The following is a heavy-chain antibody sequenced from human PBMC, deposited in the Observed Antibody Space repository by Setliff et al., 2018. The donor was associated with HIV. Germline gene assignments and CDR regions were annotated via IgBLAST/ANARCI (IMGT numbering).Heavy chain of an antibody. CDR1: GFTFRSYW. CDR3: ARNSYFFDS. Sequence: GGSLRLSCAASGFTFRSYWMHWVRQAPGKGLVWVSRINGDGSSTLYADSVKGRFTISRYNSKNALYLQMNSLRAEDTAVYYCARNSYFFDSWGQGALVTVSS. CDR2: INGDGSST. D-gene: IGHD2-15*01. J-gene: IGHJ4*02. V-gene: IGHV3-74*01.